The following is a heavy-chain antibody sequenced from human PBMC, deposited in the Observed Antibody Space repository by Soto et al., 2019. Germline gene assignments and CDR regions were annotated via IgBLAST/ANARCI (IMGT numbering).Heavy chain of an antibody. Sequence: RLSCAASGFTFSSYGMHWVRQAPGKGLEWVAVIWYDGSNKYYADSVKGRFTISRDNSKNTPYLQMNSLRAEDTAVYYCARDHEHYFDYWGQGTLVTVSS. CDR3: ARDHEHYFDY. CDR1: GFTFSSYG. CDR2: IWYDGSNK. J-gene: IGHJ4*02. V-gene: IGHV3-33*01.